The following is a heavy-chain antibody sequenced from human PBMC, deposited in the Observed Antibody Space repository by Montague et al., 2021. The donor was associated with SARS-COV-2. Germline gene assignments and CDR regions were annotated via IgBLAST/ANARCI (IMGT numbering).Heavy chain of an antibody. CDR3: ARLPRGTVSTMSYWFDP. J-gene: IGHJ5*02. CDR1: GGSISSYY. Sequence: SETLSLTCTVSGGSISSYYWSWIRQPPGKGLEWIGYIYYSGSTNYNPSLKSRVTISVDTSKNQFSLKLSSVTATDTAVYYCARLPRGTVSTMSYWFDPWGLGTMVTVSS. V-gene: IGHV4-59*08. CDR2: IYYSGST. D-gene: IGHD5/OR15-5a*01.